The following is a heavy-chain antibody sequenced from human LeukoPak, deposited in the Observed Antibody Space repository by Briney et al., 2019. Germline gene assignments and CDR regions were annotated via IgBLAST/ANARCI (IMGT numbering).Heavy chain of an antibody. D-gene: IGHD2-8*01. CDR3: ARQRGGQYEDGFDM. CDR1: GYTFTSYY. J-gene: IGHJ3*02. V-gene: IGHV1-46*01. Sequence: ASVKVSCKASGYTFTSYYMHWVRQAPGQGLEWMGIINPSGGNANYAQKFQGRVIMTRDTSTSTVYMEISSLRSEDTALYYCARQRGGQYEDGFDMWGQGTMVTASS. CDR2: INPSGGNA.